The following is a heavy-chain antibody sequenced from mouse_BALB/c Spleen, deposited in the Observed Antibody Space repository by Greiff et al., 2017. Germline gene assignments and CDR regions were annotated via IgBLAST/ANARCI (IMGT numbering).Heavy chain of an antibody. CDR2: INPSTGYT. J-gene: IGHJ3*01. CDR1: GYTFTSYW. Sequence: VQLQQSGADLAKPGASVKMSCKASGYTFTSYWMHWVKQRPGQGLEWIGYINPSTGYTEYNQKFKDKATLTADKSSSTAYMQLSSLTSEDSAVYYCARGEAGRTFAYWGQGTLVTVSA. V-gene: IGHV1-7*01. CDR3: ARGEAGRTFAY.